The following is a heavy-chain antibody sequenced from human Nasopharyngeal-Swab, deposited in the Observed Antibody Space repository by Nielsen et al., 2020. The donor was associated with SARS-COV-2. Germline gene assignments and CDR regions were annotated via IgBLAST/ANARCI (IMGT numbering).Heavy chain of an antibody. Sequence: VRQAPGKGLEWIGEIYHSGSTNYSPSLKSRTNISLDKSKNQFSLKLRSVTAADTAVYYCARVIAWFDPWGQGTLVTVSS. J-gene: IGHJ5*02. D-gene: IGHD2-15*01. CDR2: IYHSGST. V-gene: IGHV4-4*02. CDR3: ARVIAWFDP.